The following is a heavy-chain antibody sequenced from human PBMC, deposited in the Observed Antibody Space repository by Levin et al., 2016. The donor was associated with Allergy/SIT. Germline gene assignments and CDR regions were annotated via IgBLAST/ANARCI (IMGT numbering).Heavy chain of an antibody. CDR1: GGSISSYY. J-gene: IGHJ4*02. V-gene: IGHV4-59*08. CDR2: IYYSGST. Sequence: SETLSLTCTVSGGSISSYYWSWIRQPPGKGLEWIGYIYYSGSTNYNPSLKSRVTISVDTSKNQFSLKLSSVTAADTAVYYCARHLRYSGSGTYFDCWGQGTLVTVSP. D-gene: IGHD3-10*01. CDR3: ARHLRYSGSGTYFDC.